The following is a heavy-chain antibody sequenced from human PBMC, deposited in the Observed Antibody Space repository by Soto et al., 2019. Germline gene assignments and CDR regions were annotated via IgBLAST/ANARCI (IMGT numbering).Heavy chain of an antibody. J-gene: IGHJ6*02. CDR3: ARERTSKGGMDV. Sequence: GGSLRLSCAASGFTFSNDWMNWVRQGPGKGLEWVSRIISGGTRVTYADSVKGRFTIARDNAKNTLYLEMHSLTAEDTAVYYCARERTSKGGMDVWGQGTTLTVSS. V-gene: IGHV3-74*01. CDR1: GFTFSNDW. CDR2: IISGGTRV.